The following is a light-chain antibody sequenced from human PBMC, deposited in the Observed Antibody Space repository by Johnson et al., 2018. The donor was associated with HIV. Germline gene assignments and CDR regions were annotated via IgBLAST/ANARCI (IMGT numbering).Light chain of an antibody. V-gene: IGLV1-51*02. J-gene: IGLJ1*01. CDR3: GAWDTSLSALYV. CDR1: SSNIGSNY. CDR2: ENN. Sequence: QSVLTQPPSVSAAPGQKVTISCSGSSSNIGSNYVSWYQQVPGTAPKLLIYENNKRPSGIPDRFSGSKSGTSATLGITGLQTGDEADYYCGAWDTSLSALYVFVTGTKVTVL.